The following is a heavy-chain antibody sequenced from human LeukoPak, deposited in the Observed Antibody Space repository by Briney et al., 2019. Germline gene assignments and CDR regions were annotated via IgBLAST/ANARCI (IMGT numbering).Heavy chain of an antibody. V-gene: IGHV3-30*03. CDR3: ATRPPSGYHLGYY. D-gene: IGHD5-12*01. CDR2: ISYDGSNT. CDR1: GFIFSNHD. J-gene: IGHJ4*02. Sequence: QPGGSLRLSCAASGFIFSNHDMHWVRQAPGKGLEWVAVISYDGSNTFYADSVKGRFTISRDNSKNTLYLQMNSLRAGGTAVYYCATRPPSGYHLGYYWGQGTLVTVSS.